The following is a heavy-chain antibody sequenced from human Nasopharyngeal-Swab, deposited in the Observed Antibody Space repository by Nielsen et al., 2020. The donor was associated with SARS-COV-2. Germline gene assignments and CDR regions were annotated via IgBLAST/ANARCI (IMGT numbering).Heavy chain of an antibody. D-gene: IGHD3-10*01. J-gene: IGHJ5*02. CDR3: ARDCARMVRGATNWFDP. CDR1: GFTFSSYA. CDR2: ISYDGSNK. Sequence: GGSLRLSCAASGFTFSSYAMHWVRQAPGKGLGWVAVISYDGSNKYYADSVKGRFTISRDNSKNTLYLQMNSLRAEDTAVYYCARDCARMVRGATNWFDPWGQGTLVTVSS. V-gene: IGHV3-30*04.